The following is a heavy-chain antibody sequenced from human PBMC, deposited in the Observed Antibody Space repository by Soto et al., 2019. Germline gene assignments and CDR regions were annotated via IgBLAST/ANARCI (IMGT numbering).Heavy chain of an antibody. D-gene: IGHD1-26*01. J-gene: IGHJ4*02. V-gene: IGHV3-33*01. CDR2: IRFDGSNI. CDR3: ARDGVGSTAYFGYFDY. Sequence: PGGSLRLSCAASAVTFTGYGMHWVRQAPGKGLEWVAVIRFDGSNIYYADSVKGRFTISRDNARNMLYLQMNSLRAEDTAVYYCARDGVGSTAYFGYFDYRGLGTLVTVSS. CDR1: AVTFTGYG.